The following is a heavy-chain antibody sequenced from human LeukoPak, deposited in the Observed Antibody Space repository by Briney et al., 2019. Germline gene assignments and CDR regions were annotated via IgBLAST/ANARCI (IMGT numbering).Heavy chain of an antibody. CDR3: ARFAPYSGLFDS. D-gene: IGHD1-26*01. CDR2: IYDSAST. CDR1: GGSMSSYY. Sequence: SETLSLTCSVSGGSMSSYYWSWVRQPPGKGLEWLGYIYDSASTIYNPFLKGRVTISEDTSKQQFFLRLSSVTAADTAIYYCARFAPYSGLFDSWGQGTLVTVSS. J-gene: IGHJ4*02. V-gene: IGHV4-4*09.